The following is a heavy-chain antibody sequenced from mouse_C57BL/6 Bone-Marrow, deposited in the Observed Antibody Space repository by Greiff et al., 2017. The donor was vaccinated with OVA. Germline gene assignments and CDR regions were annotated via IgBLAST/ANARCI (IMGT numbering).Heavy chain of an antibody. J-gene: IGHJ4*01. V-gene: IGHV1-69*01. CDR3: ARGYYGSSFYAMDY. D-gene: IGHD1-1*01. CDR1: GYTFTSYW. CDR2: IAPSDSYT. Sequence: QVQLQQPGAELVMPGASVKLSCKASGYTFTSYWMHWVKQRPGQGLEWIGEIAPSDSYTNYNQKFKGKSTLTVDKSSSTAYMQLSSLTSENSSVYYCARGYYGSSFYAMDYWGQGTSVTVSS.